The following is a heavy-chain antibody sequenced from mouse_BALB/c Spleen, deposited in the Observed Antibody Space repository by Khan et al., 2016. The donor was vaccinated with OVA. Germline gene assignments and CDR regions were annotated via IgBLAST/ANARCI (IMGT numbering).Heavy chain of an antibody. CDR2: ISGDSNTI. J-gene: IGHJ2*01. D-gene: IGHD1-1*01. Sequence: EVELVESGGDLVQPGGSRKLSCAASGFTFSSYGMHWVRQAPEKGLEWVAYISGDSNTIYYADTVKGRFTISRDNPRNTLFLQMTSLISEDTAMYYCATSDFYGYYFDYWGPGTTLTVSS. CDR1: GFTFSSYG. CDR3: ATSDFYGYYFDY. V-gene: IGHV5-17*02.